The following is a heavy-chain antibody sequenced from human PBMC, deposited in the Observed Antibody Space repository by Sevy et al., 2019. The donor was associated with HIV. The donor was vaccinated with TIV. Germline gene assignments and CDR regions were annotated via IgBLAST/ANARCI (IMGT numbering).Heavy chain of an antibody. Sequence: GGCLRLSCTASGFSFSPYSMNWVRQPPGKGLEWVSSMSTRNGYKYYADSVKGRFTISRDDAESSVYLQMNSLRAEDTAVYYCARDDMMFDYWGRGTLVTVSS. V-gene: IGHV3-21*01. CDR3: ARDDMMFDY. CDR1: GFSFSPYS. CDR2: MSTRNGYK. D-gene: IGHD3-16*01. J-gene: IGHJ4*02.